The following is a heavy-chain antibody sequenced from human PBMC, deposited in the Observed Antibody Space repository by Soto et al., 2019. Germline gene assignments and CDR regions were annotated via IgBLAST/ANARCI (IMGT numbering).Heavy chain of an antibody. J-gene: IGHJ5*02. Sequence: SETLSLTCTVSGASISVHSYYWTWIRQPPGKGLEWIGSSYYSGTTYFNPSLKSRATISVDTSKNQFSLRLTSVTAADTAIYSCTRRYNWNDNHFDPWGPGAPVTVSS. D-gene: IGHD1-20*01. CDR3: TRRYNWNDNHFDP. CDR2: SYYSGTT. V-gene: IGHV4-39*01. CDR1: GASISVHSYY.